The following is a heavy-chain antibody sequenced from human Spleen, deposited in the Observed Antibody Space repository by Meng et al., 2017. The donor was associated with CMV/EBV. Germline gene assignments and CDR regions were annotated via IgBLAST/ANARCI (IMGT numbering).Heavy chain of an antibody. J-gene: IGHJ4*02. CDR1: GFTFSSYT. V-gene: IGHV3-23*01. CDR2: ISGSGGST. Sequence: GESLKISCAASGFTFSSYTMNWVRQAPGKGLEWVSAISGSGGSTYYADSVKGRFTISRDNSKNTLYLQMNSLRAEDTAVYYCAKDSSSGHPNYWGQGTLVTVSS. CDR3: AKDSSSGHPNY. D-gene: IGHD6-19*01.